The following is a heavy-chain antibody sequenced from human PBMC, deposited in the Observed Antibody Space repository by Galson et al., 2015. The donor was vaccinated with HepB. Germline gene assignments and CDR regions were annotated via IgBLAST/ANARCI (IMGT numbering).Heavy chain of an antibody. CDR1: GFTFSSYS. Sequence: SLRLSCAASGFTFSSYSMNWVRQAPGKGLEWVSYISSSSSTIYYADSVKGRFTISRDNAKSTLYLQMNSLRYEDTAVYYCARGTTVTTSFDYWRQATLVTVSS. CDR3: ARGTTVTTSFDY. D-gene: IGHD4-17*01. J-gene: IGHJ4*02. CDR2: ISSSSSTI. V-gene: IGHV3-48*02.